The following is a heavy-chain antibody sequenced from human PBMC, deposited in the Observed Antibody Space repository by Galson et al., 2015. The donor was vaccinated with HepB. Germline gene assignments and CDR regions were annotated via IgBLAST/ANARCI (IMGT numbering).Heavy chain of an antibody. CDR3: ARGAAGYYGMDV. CDR1: GFTFSSYA. CDR2: ISYDGSNK. D-gene: IGHD1-14*01. J-gene: IGHJ6*02. V-gene: IGHV3-30-3*01. Sequence: SLRPSCAASGFTFSSYAMHWVRQAPGKGLEWVAVISYDGSNKYYADSVKGRFTISRDNSKNTLYLQMNSLRAEDTAVYYCARGAAGYYGMDVWGQGTTVTVSS.